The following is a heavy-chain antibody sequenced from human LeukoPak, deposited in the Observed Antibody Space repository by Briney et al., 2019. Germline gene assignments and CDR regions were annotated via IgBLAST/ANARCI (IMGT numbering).Heavy chain of an antibody. D-gene: IGHD4-17*01. CDR2: IYHSGST. Sequence: NASETLSLTCAVSGYSISSGYYWGWIRQPPGEGLEWIVSIYHSGSTYYNPSLKSPVTISVDTSKNQFSLKLSSVTAADTAVYYFARGFGEKFDYWGQGTLVTVSS. CDR1: GYSISSGYY. V-gene: IGHV4-38-2*01. J-gene: IGHJ4*02. CDR3: ARGFGEKFDY.